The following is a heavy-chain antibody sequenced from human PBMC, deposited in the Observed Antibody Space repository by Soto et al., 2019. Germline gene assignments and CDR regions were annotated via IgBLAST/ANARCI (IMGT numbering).Heavy chain of an antibody. CDR1: GYSFTSYW. D-gene: IGHD3-10*01. Sequence: PGESLKISCKGSGYSFTSYWIGWVRQMPGKGLKWMGIIYPGDSDTRYSPSFQGQVTISADKSISTAYLQWSSLKASDTAMYYCARQYYGSVSYPYYYGMDVWGQGTTVTVSS. CDR2: IYPGDSDT. J-gene: IGHJ6*02. CDR3: ARQYYGSVSYPYYYGMDV. V-gene: IGHV5-51*01.